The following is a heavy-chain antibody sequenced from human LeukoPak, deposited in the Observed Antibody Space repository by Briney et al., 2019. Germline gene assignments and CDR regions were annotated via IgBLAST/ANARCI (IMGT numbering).Heavy chain of an antibody. J-gene: IGHJ4*02. CDR2: IYYSGAT. CDR1: GGSISSSRYH. CDR3: ATTYSYTSGGYDY. D-gene: IGHD5-18*01. V-gene: IGHV4-39*01. Sequence: SETLSLTCTVSGGSISSSRYHWGWIRQPPGKGLEWIGSIYYSGATFYNPSLKSRVTISVDTSKNQFSLKVSSVTAADTAVYYCATTYSYTSGGYDYWGQGTLVTVSS.